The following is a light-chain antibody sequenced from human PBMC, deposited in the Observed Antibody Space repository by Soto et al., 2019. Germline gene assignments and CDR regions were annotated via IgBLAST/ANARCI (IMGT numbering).Light chain of an antibody. CDR1: QSVSSN. CDR2: DAY. Sequence: IVVTRAPATRSVSPGERATLSCRASQSVSSNLAWYQQKPGQAPRLLIYDAYNRATGIPPRFSGSGSGTDFSLTISSLEPEDSAVYYCQQRHMWPITFGQGTRLEIK. CDR3: QQRHMWPIT. V-gene: IGKV3-11*01. J-gene: IGKJ5*01.